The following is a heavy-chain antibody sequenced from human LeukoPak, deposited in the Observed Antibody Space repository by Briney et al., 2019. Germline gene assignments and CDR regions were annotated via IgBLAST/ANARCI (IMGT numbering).Heavy chain of an antibody. CDR1: GYSFTNYW. CDR3: ARLGWLLPHGWFDP. Sequence: GGSLKISCKASGYSFTNYWIAWVRQKPGKGLEWMGIMHPGESEINYSPSFQGQVTISADKSISTAYLQWSSLKASDTAMYYCARLGWLLPHGWFDPWGQGTLVTVSS. CDR2: MHPGESEI. V-gene: IGHV5-51*01. J-gene: IGHJ5*02. D-gene: IGHD3-22*01.